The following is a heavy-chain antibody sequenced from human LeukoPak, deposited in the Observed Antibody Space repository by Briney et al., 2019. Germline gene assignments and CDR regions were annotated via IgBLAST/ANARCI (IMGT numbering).Heavy chain of an antibody. CDR3: SRSQCDY. V-gene: IGHV3-74*03. J-gene: IGHJ4*02. CDR1: GFPFSSYW. Sequence: GGSLRLSCEPSGFPFSSYWMLWLRQAPGKGLVWVSRISGDGTIKTYADFVRGRFTISRDNTKNILYLQMNSLRVEDTAIYFCSRSQCDYWGQGVLVTVSS. CDR2: ISGDGTIK.